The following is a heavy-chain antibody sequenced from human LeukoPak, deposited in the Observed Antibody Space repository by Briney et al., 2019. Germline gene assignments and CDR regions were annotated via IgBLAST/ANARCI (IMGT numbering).Heavy chain of an antibody. CDR2: FDPEDGET. CDR3: ATDGYGSGSYYDY. J-gene: IGHJ4*02. D-gene: IGHD3-10*01. Sequence: ASVKVSCKVSGYTLTELSMHWVRPAPGKGLEGMGGFDPEDGETIYAQKFQGRVTMTEDTSTDTAYMELSSLRSEDTAVYYCATDGYGSGSYYDYWGQGTLVTVSS. CDR1: GYTLTELS. V-gene: IGHV1-24*01.